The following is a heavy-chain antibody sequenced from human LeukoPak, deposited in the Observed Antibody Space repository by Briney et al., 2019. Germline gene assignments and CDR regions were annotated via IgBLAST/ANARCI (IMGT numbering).Heavy chain of an antibody. J-gene: IGHJ2*01. Sequence: KPSETLSLTCTVSGGSISSYFWSWIRQPAGEGLEWVGRVYTSGSTNYNPSLKSRITMSVDTSKNQFSLKLSSVTAADTAVYYCARDRGSTSANYFDLWGRGTLVTVSS. V-gene: IGHV4-4*07. CDR3: ARDRGSTSANYFDL. CDR1: GGSISSYF. CDR2: VYTSGST. D-gene: IGHD2-2*01.